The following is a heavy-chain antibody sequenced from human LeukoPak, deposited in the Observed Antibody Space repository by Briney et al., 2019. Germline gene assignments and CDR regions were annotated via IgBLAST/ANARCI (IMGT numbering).Heavy chain of an antibody. Sequence: ASVKVSCKVSGYTLTELSMHWVRQAPGKGLEWMGGFDPEDGETIYAQKFQGRVTMTEDTSTDTAYMELSSLRSEDTAVYYCATFRGYGFAFDIWGQGTMVTVSS. CDR2: FDPEDGET. CDR1: GYTLTELS. D-gene: IGHD1-1*01. J-gene: IGHJ3*02. V-gene: IGHV1-24*01. CDR3: ATFRGYGFAFDI.